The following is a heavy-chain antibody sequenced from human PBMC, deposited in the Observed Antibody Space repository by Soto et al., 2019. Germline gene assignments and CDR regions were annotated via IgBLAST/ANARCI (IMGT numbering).Heavy chain of an antibody. Sequence: QVQLQESGPGLVKPSQTLSLTCTVSGGSISSGGYYWRWIRQHPGKGLEWIGYIYYSGSTYYNPSIETRVTMSLDTSKNQFSLKLSSVNAEDTAVYYCARERATESSNYDDYYGMDVGGQGKTVTVSS. J-gene: IGHJ6*02. CDR3: ARERATESSNYDDYYGMDV. CDR2: IYYSGST. D-gene: IGHD4-4*01. CDR1: GGSISSGGYY. V-gene: IGHV4-31*03.